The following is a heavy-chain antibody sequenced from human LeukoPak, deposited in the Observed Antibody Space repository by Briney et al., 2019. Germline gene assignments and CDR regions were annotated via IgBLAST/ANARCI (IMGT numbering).Heavy chain of an antibody. Sequence: GGSLRLSCAASGFTFSSYGMSWVRQAPGKGLEWVSAISGSGGSTYYADSVKGRFTISRDNSKNTVYLQMDSLRAEDTALYYCAKTSLPDGSGHYYHMDVWGKGTTVTISS. V-gene: IGHV3-23*01. CDR1: GFTFSSYG. CDR3: AKTSLPDGSGHYYHMDV. D-gene: IGHD1-14*01. J-gene: IGHJ6*03. CDR2: ISGSGGST.